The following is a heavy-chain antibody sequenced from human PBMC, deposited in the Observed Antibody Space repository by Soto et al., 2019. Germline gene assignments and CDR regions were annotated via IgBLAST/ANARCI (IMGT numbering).Heavy chain of an antibody. CDR3: ATTLCSSTSCYNLIDY. D-gene: IGHD2-2*01. Sequence: ASVKVSCKVSGYTLTELSMHWVRQAPGKGLEWMGGFDPEDGETIYAQKFQGRVTMTEDTSTDTAYMELSSLRSEDTAVYYCATTLCSSTSCYNLIDYWGQGTLVTVSS. J-gene: IGHJ4*02. CDR1: GYTLTELS. V-gene: IGHV1-24*01. CDR2: FDPEDGET.